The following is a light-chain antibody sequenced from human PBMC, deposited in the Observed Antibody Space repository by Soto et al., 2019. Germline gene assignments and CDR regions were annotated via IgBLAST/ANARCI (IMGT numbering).Light chain of an antibody. J-gene: IGKJ4*01. CDR2: GAF. V-gene: IGKV1-39*01. Sequence: DIQMTQSPSSLSASVGDRVTITCRASQTISRYANWYQQKPGKAPKLLISGAFDLQSGVPSRFSGSGSGTDFTLTISSLQPEDFATYFCKQSSAFPLTCGGGTKGDIK. CDR3: KQSSAFPLT. CDR1: QTISRY.